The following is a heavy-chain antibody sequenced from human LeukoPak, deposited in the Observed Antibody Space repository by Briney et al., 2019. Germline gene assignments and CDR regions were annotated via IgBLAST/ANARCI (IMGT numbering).Heavy chain of an antibody. V-gene: IGHV3-23*01. D-gene: IGHD2-8*01. Sequence: AGGSLRLSCAASGFTFSSYVMSWVRQAPGKGLEWVSAISGSGGSTYYADSVKGRFTISRDNSKNTLYLQMNSLRAEDTAVYYCAKAQGRSVGYCTNGVCYSGYYYMGVWGKGTTVTVSS. CDR2: ISGSGGST. J-gene: IGHJ6*03. CDR3: AKAQGRSVGYCTNGVCYSGYYYMGV. CDR1: GFTFSSYV.